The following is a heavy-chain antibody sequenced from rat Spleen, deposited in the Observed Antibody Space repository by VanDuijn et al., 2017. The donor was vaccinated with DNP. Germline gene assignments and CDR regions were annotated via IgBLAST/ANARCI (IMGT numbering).Heavy chain of an antibody. D-gene: IGHD1-9*01. V-gene: IGHV5-25*01. CDR2: ISTSGGST. CDR3: TRDGGDYGYNPHCDY. Sequence: EVQLVESGGGLVQPGRSMKLSCAASGFTFSNYDMAWVRQAPKKGLEWVATISTSGGSTYYRDSVKGRFTISRDNAKSTLYLQMNSLRSEDQATYYCTRDGGDYGYNPHCDYWGQGVMVTVSS. J-gene: IGHJ2*01. CDR1: GFTFSNYD.